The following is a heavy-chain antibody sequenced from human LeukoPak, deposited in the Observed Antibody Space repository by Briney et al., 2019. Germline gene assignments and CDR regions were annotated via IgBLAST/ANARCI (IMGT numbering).Heavy chain of an antibody. CDR1: GFTFSSYA. CDR3: AKDRKYSYRTASGYGMDV. D-gene: IGHD5-18*01. CDR2: ISGSGDST. Sequence: GGSLRLSCAASGFTFSSYAMNWVRQAPGKGLEWVSIISGSGDSTYYADSVKGRFTISRDNSKNTLYLQMSSLRAEDTAVYYRAKDRKYSYRTASGYGMDVWGQGTTVTVSS. V-gene: IGHV3-23*01. J-gene: IGHJ6*02.